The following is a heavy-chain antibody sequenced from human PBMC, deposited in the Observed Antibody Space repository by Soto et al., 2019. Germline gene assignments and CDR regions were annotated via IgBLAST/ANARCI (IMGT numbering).Heavy chain of an antibody. CDR3: ARDPVSDSSSWFLDY. V-gene: IGHV3-33*01. D-gene: IGHD6-13*01. CDR1: GFTFSSYG. J-gene: IGHJ4*02. CDR2: IWYDGSNK. Sequence: QVQLVESGGGVVQPGRSLRLSCAASGFTFSSYGMHWVRQAPGKGLEWVAVIWYDGSNKYYADSVKGRFTISRDNSKNTLYLQMNSLRAEDTAVYYCARDPVSDSSSWFLDYWGQGTLVTVSS.